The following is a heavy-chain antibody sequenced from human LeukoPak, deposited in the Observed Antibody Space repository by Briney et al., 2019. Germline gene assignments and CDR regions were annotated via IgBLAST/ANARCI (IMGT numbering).Heavy chain of an antibody. CDR3: ARERAAALSDYYYYGMDV. V-gene: IGHV1-2*04. D-gene: IGHD6-13*01. CDR1: GYTFTGYY. J-gene: IGHJ6*02. CDR2: INPNSGGT. Sequence: ASVKVSCKASGYTFTGYYMHWVRQAPGQGLEWMGWINPNSGGTNYAQKFQGWVTMTRDTSISTAYVELSRLRSDDTAVYYCARERAAALSDYYYYGMDVWGQGTTVTVSS.